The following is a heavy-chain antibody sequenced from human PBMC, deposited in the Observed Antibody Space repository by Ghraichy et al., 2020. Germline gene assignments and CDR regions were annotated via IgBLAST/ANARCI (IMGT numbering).Heavy chain of an antibody. V-gene: IGHV4-34*01. Sequence: SQTLSLTCAVYGGSFSGYYWSWIRQPPGKGLEWIGEINHSGSTNYNPSLKSRVTISVDTSKNQFSLKLSSVTAADTAVYYCARGGGGEVVVVPAAHHHYYYYYYFDVWGKGTTVTVSS. J-gene: IGHJ6*03. CDR2: INHSGST. D-gene: IGHD2-2*01. CDR3: ARGGGGEVVVVPAAHHHYYYYYYFDV. CDR1: GGSFSGYY.